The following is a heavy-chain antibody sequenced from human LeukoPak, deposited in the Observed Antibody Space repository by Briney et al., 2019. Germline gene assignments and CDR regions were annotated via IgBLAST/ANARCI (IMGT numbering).Heavy chain of an antibody. CDR3: ARGAIDSSGYNYYFDY. J-gene: IGHJ4*02. V-gene: IGHV4-59*01. D-gene: IGHD3-22*01. CDR2: IYYSGST. CDR1: GGSISSYY. Sequence: SETLSLTCTVPGGSISSYYWSWIRQPPGKGLGWIGYIYYSGSTNYNPSLKSRVTISVDTSKNQFSLKLSSVTAADTAVYYCARGAIDSSGYNYYFDYWGQGTLVTVSS.